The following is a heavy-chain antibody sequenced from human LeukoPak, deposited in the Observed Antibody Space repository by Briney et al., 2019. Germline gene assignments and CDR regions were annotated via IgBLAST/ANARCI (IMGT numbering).Heavy chain of an antibody. J-gene: IGHJ4*02. V-gene: IGHV3-21*01. CDR1: GFTFSTYS. CDR3: ARGVSYGSGSYYYFDY. D-gene: IGHD3-10*01. Sequence: SGGSLRLSCAASGFTFSTYSMNWVRQAPGKGREWVSSISSSSSYIYYADSVKGRFTISRDNAENSLYLQMNSLRAEDTAVYYCARGVSYGSGSYYYFDYWGQGTLVTVSS. CDR2: ISSSSSYI.